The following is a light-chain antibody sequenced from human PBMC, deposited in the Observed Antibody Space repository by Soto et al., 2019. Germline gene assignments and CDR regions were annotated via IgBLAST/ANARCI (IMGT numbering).Light chain of an antibody. Sequence: DIVMTQSPDTLYLSPGERATLSCRASQSVGTYVAWYQQKPGQAPRLLIYDGSIRATGVPARFSGSGSGTVFTLTVSNLEPEDFAVYYCQQRDKWPPYTFGQGTRLEIK. CDR2: DGS. CDR1: QSVGTY. J-gene: IGKJ2*01. V-gene: IGKV3-11*01. CDR3: QQRDKWPPYT.